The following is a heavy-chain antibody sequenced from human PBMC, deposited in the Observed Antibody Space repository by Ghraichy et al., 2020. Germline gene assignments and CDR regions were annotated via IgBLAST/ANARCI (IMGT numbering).Heavy chain of an antibody. CDR1: GFTFSSYW. CDR2: IKQDGSEK. Sequence: GESLNISCAASGFTFSSYWMSWVRQAPGKGLEWVANIKQDGSEKYYVDSVKGRFTISRDNAKNSLYLQMNSLRAEDTAVYYCARDREHIVVVTAIDYWGQGTLVTVSS. V-gene: IGHV3-7*01. CDR3: ARDREHIVVVTAIDY. J-gene: IGHJ4*02. D-gene: IGHD2-21*02.